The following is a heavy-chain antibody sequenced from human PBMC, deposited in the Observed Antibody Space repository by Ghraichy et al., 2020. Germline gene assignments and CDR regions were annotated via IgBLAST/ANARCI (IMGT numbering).Heavy chain of an antibody. CDR2: IYYSGST. D-gene: IGHD4-11*01. Sequence: SETLSLTCTVSGGSISSSSYYWGWIRQPPGKGLEWIGSIYYSGSTYYNPSLKSRVTISVDMSKNQFSLKLSSVTAADTAVYYCARHGEGLTVTTLFDIWGQGTMVTVSS. V-gene: IGHV4-39*01. CDR3: ARHGEGLTVTTLFDI. J-gene: IGHJ3*02. CDR1: GGSISSSSYY.